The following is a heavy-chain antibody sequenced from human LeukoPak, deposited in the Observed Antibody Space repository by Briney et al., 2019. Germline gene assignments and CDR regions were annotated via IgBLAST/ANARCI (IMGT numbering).Heavy chain of an antibody. Sequence: GGSLRLSCAASGFTFSSYAMSWVRQAPGKGLEWVSSISTSDGSTYYADSVKGRFTISRDNSKNTLYLQMNSLRAEDTAVYYCVKEDHSGSYYYFDYWGQGTLVTVSS. CDR3: VKEDHSGSYYYFDY. J-gene: IGHJ4*02. V-gene: IGHV3-23*01. CDR1: GFTFSSYA. D-gene: IGHD1-26*01. CDR2: ISTSDGST.